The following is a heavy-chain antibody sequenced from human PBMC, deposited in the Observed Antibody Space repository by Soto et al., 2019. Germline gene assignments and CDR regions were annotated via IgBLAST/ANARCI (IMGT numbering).Heavy chain of an antibody. CDR2: ISGSGGST. CDR3: AREGYCSGGSCSLLGMDV. V-gene: IGHV3-23*01. D-gene: IGHD2-15*01. J-gene: IGHJ6*02. CDR1: GFTFSNYA. Sequence: GGSLRLSCAASGFTFSNYAMNWVRQAPGKGLEWVSAISGSGGSTYYADSVKGRFTISRDNSKNTLYVQMNSLRAEDTAVYYCAREGYCSGGSCSLLGMDVWGQGTTVTVSS.